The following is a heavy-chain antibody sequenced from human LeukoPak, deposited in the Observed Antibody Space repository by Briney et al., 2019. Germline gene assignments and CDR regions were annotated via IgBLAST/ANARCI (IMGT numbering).Heavy chain of an antibody. Sequence: GGSLRLSCAASGFIFNDYAMSWVRQVPGKGLECVSVISASGGKTYYADSVKGRFTISRDTSKTTISLQMDSLRVEDSAVYYCAKWTRTTLFRGDRARFDSWGQGTLVTVSS. CDR2: ISASGGKT. D-gene: IGHD3-10*01. CDR3: AKWTRTTLFRGDRARFDS. J-gene: IGHJ4*02. V-gene: IGHV3-23*01. CDR1: GFIFNDYA.